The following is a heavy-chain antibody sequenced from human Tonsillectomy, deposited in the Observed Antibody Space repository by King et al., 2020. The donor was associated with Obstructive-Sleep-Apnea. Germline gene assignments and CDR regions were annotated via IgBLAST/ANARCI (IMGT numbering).Heavy chain of an antibody. Sequence: VQLVESGGGVVQPGRSLRLSCAASGLSFSNYGMHWVRQAPGKGLEWVAVISFDESRKFYADSVKGRFTISRDDSKNTRYLQMNRLRAEDTAMYYCAKDSGNYCSTASCYGELFDYWGQGTLVTVSS. J-gene: IGHJ4*02. CDR3: AKDSGNYCSTASCYGELFDY. CDR2: ISFDESRK. D-gene: IGHD2-2*01. V-gene: IGHV3-30*18. CDR1: GLSFSNYG.